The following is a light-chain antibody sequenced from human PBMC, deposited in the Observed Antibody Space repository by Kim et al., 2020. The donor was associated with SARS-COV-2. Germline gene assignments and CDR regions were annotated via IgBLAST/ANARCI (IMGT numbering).Light chain of an antibody. J-gene: IGKJ1*01. CDR2: GAS. V-gene: IGKV3-20*01. CDR3: QQYSSSPAT. Sequence: SPGERATLTCRASQSVSSNYLAWYQQKPGQAPRLLIYGASSRATGIQDRCSGSGSGTDFTLTITRLEPEDFAVYYCQQYSSSPATFGQGTKVDIK. CDR1: QSVSSNY.